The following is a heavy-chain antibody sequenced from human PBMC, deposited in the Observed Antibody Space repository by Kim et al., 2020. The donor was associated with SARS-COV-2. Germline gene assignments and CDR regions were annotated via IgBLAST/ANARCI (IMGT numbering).Heavy chain of an antibody. CDR3: ARDRIAARLFAFDI. D-gene: IGHD6-6*01. J-gene: IGHJ3*02. V-gene: IGHV1-46*01. Sequence: QKFQGRVTMPRDASTSTVYMELSSLRSEDTAVYYCARDRIAARLFAFDIWGQGTMVTVSS.